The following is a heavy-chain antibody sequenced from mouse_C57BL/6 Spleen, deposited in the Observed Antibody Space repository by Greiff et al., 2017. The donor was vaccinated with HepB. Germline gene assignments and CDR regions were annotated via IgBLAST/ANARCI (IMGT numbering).Heavy chain of an antibody. CDR1: GYTFTSYW. J-gene: IGHJ2*01. CDR3: ARRGETVFDY. V-gene: IGHV1-50*01. CDR2: IDPSDSYT. Sequence: VQLQQPGAELVKPGASVKLSCKASGYTFTSYWMQWVKQRPGQGLEWIGEIDPSDSYTNYNQKFKGKATLTVDTSSSTAYMQLCSLTSEDSAVYYCARRGETVFDYWGQGTTLTVSS. D-gene: IGHD1-1*01.